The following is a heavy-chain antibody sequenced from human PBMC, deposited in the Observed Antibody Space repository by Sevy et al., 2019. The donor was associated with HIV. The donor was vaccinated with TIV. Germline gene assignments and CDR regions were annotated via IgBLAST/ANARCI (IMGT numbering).Heavy chain of an antibody. J-gene: IGHJ4*02. CDR2: IRTKPKNYAT. CDR3: GGSYTNGICS. V-gene: IGHV3-73*01. CDR1: GFSFNLSA. Sequence: GGSLRLSCAASGFSFNLSAVHWVRRASGKGLEWVGRIRTKPKNYATSYAESLKGRFIISRDDSTNTAYLQMKSLQTEDTAMYYCGGSYTNGICSWGQGTLVTVSS. D-gene: IGHD2-8*01.